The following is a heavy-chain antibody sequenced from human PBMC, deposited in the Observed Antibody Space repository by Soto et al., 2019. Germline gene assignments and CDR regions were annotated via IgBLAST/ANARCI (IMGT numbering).Heavy chain of an antibody. Sequence: ASVKVSCKASGYTFTSYDINWVRQATGQGLEWMGWMNPNSGNTGYAQKFQGRVTMTRNTSISTAYMELSSLRSEDTAVYYCARGWEVWFGELLYNWFDPWGQGTLVTVSS. CDR2: MNPNSGNT. CDR1: GYTFTSYD. D-gene: IGHD3-10*01. V-gene: IGHV1-8*01. J-gene: IGHJ5*02. CDR3: ARGWEVWFGELLYNWFDP.